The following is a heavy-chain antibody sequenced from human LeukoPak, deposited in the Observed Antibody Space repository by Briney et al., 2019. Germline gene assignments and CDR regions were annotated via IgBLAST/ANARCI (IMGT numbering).Heavy chain of an antibody. Sequence: GSLRLSCAASGFTFNNYAMSWVRQTPGKGLEWIGGIYYSGSTYYNPSLKSRVTISVDKSKNQFSLKLSSVTAADTAVYYCARGWGLTYYYGMDVWGQGTTVTVSS. J-gene: IGHJ6*02. CDR3: ARGWGLTYYYGMDV. D-gene: IGHD3-16*01. CDR2: IYYSGST. V-gene: IGHV4-4*02. CDR1: GFTFNNYAM.